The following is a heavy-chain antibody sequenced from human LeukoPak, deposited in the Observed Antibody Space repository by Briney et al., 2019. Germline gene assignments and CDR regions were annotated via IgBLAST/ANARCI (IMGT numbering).Heavy chain of an antibody. CDR3: ASPLGGTAISGLDY. D-gene: IGHD2-21*02. CDR1: GYTFTSYG. V-gene: IGHV1-18*01. J-gene: IGHJ4*02. CDR2: ISAYNGNT. Sequence: ASVKVSCKASGYTFTSYGISWVRQAPGQGLEWMGWISAYNGNTNYAQKLQGRVTMTTDTSTSTAYMELRSLRSDDTAVYYCASPLGGTAISGLDYWAQETLVTVSP.